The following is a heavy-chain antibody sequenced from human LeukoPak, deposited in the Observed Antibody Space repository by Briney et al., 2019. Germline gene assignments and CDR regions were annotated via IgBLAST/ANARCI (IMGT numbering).Heavy chain of an antibody. Sequence: PGGSLRLSCAASGFAFSSYSMHWVRQAPGRGLEWVAFIRYDGSNKYYTDSVKGRFTVSRDNSKNTLYLQMNSLRAEDTAVYYCAKVRSGIAAAADYWGQGTLVTVSS. CDR1: GFAFSSYS. CDR2: IRYDGSNK. CDR3: AKVRSGIAAAADY. V-gene: IGHV3-30*02. J-gene: IGHJ4*02. D-gene: IGHD6-13*01.